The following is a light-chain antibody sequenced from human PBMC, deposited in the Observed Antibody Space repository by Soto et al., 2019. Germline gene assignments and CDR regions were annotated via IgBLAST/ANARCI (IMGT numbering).Light chain of an antibody. V-gene: IGKV3-11*01. J-gene: IGKJ5*01. CDR3: QQRNVWPPIT. CDR2: DST. CDR1: QSTHPS. Sequence: VVTQSAATLSLSPVSGASLSCRASQSTHPSLAWYQQKSGKPPRLVIYDSTLRANGVPDRFGGSRSGTEFTLTINSLEPEDFAVYYCQQRNVWPPITFGQGTRLEIK.